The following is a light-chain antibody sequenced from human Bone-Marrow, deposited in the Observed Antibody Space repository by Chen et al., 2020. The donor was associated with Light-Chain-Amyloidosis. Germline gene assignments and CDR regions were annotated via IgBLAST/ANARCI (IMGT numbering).Light chain of an antibody. CDR3: QSYQGSSQGV. J-gene: IGLJ3*02. CDR1: SGSIATNY. CDR2: EDD. V-gene: IGLV6-57*01. Sequence: NFMLTQPHSLSASPAKPVIISCTRSSGSIATNYVQWYQQRPGSSPTTVIYEDDQSPSGVPDRFSGSIDRSSNSASLTISGLKTEDEADYYCQSYQGSSQGVFGGGTKLTVL.